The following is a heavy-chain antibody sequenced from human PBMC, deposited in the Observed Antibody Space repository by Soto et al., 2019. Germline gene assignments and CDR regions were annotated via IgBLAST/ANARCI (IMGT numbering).Heavy chain of an antibody. V-gene: IGHV6-1*01. CDR2: TYYRSKWYN. Sequence: SQTLSLTCAISGDSVSSNSAAWNWIRQSPSRGLEWLGRTYYRSKWYNDYAVSVKSRITINPDTSKNQFSLQLNSVTPEDTAVYYCAREAVDYYDSSGYYYPLNWFDPWGQGTLVTVSS. J-gene: IGHJ5*02. CDR1: GDSVSSNSAA. D-gene: IGHD3-22*01. CDR3: AREAVDYYDSSGYYYPLNWFDP.